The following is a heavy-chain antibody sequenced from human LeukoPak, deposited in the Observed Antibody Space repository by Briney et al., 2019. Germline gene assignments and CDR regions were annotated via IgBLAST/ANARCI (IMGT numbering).Heavy chain of an antibody. J-gene: IGHJ4*02. CDR3: ASEYSSSWYVAY. Sequence: KPSETLSLTCTVSGGSISSSSYYWGWIRQPPGKGLEWIGSIYYSGSTYYNLSLKSRVTISVDTSKNQFSLKLSSVTAADTAVYYCASEYSSSWYVAYGGQGTLVTVSS. D-gene: IGHD6-13*01. CDR1: GGSISSSSYY. V-gene: IGHV4-39*01. CDR2: IYYSGST.